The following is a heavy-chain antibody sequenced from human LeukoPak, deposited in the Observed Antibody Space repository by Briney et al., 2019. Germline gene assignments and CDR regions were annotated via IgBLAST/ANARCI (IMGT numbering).Heavy chain of an antibody. J-gene: IGHJ5*02. V-gene: IGHV4-34*01. CDR2: INHSGST. CDR1: GGSFSGYY. D-gene: IGHD3-10*01. Sequence: PSETLSLTCAVYGGSFSGYYWSWIRQPPGEGLEWIGEINHSGSTNFNPSLKSRVTISVDTSKNQFSLKLSSVTAADTAVYYCARGTRYYYGSGSSPVWFDPWSQGTLVTVSS. CDR3: ARGTRYYYGSGSSPVWFDP.